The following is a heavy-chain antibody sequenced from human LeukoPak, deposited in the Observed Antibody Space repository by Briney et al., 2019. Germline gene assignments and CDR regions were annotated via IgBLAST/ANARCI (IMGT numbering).Heavy chain of an antibody. Sequence: ASVKVSCKASGYTFTGYYMHWVRQAPGQGLEWMGWINPNSGGTNYAQKFQGRVTMTRDTSISTAYMELSRLRSDDTAVYYCASTHCSGGSCYLWQYIWFDPWGQGTLVTVSS. CDR3: ASTHCSGGSCYLWQYIWFDP. CDR2: INPNSGGT. J-gene: IGHJ5*02. V-gene: IGHV1-2*02. CDR1: GYTFTGYY. D-gene: IGHD2-15*01.